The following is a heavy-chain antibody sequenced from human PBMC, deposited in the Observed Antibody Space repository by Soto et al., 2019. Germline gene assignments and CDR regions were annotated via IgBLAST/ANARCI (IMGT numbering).Heavy chain of an antibody. Sequence: SETLSLTCTVSGGSISSSSYYWGWIRQPPGKGLEWIGSIYYSGSTYYNPSLKSRVTISVDTSKDQFSLKLSSVTAADTAVYYCARQDIVATDSFDYWGQGTLVTVSS. D-gene: IGHD5-12*01. CDR1: GGSISSSSYY. V-gene: IGHV4-39*01. CDR2: IYYSGST. J-gene: IGHJ4*02. CDR3: ARQDIVATDSFDY.